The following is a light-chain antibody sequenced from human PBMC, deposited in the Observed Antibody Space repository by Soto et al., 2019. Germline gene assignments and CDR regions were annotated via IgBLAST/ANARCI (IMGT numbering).Light chain of an antibody. CDR2: GAS. CDR1: QSVNSN. CDR3: QQYNSWPLT. J-gene: IGKJ4*01. V-gene: IGKV3-15*01. Sequence: ELVLTQSKGTLSFSPGDRATLSGRASQSVNSNFLAWYKQKPVQAPRLVIYGASTRATDMPGTFSGSGSGKEFTIRISSLQYEHLEVYYCQQYNSWPLTVGGGTKVDIK.